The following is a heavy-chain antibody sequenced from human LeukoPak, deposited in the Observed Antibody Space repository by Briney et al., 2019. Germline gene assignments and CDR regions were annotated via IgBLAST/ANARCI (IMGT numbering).Heavy chain of an antibody. V-gene: IGHV3-7*01. J-gene: IGHJ4*02. D-gene: IGHD6-19*01. Sequence: GGSLRLSCAASGFTFSSYWMSWVRQAPGKGLEWVANIKQDGSEKYYVDSVKGRFTISRDNAKNTVYLQMNSLRAEDTAVYYCARVSHSSGWTGDYWGQGTLVTVSS. CDR1: GFTFSSYW. CDR3: ARVSHSSGWTGDY. CDR2: IKQDGSEK.